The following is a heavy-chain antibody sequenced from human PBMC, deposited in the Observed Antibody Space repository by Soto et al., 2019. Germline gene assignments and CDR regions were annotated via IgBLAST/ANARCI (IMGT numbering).Heavy chain of an antibody. CDR3: ARGPSLKPSRFDY. J-gene: IGHJ4*02. V-gene: IGHV4-30-2*01. Sequence: QLQLQESGSGPVKSSETLSLTCAVSGGSISSGGYSWSWIRQPPGRGLEWIGYIRHSGTSYNPSLKSRVTISLDRSKTQFSLKVNSVTAADTAVYYCARGPSLKPSRFDYWCQGRLVTVSS. CDR2: IRHSGT. CDR1: GGSISSGGYS.